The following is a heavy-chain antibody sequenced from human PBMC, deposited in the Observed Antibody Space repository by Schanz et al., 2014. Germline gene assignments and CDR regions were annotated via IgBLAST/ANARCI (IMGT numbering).Heavy chain of an antibody. CDR3: ARIGGSVFDY. CDR1: GFSFGTYA. D-gene: IGHD3-10*01. CDR2: LSEGGGGT. Sequence: EVHLLESGGGLVQPGGSLRLSCAASGFSFGTYAMSWVRQAPGRGLEWVSALSEGGGGTHYADSVKGRFTISRDNSKNSLYLQMNSLRAEDTAVYYCARIGGSVFDYWAQGTLVTVSS. V-gene: IGHV3-23*01. J-gene: IGHJ4*02.